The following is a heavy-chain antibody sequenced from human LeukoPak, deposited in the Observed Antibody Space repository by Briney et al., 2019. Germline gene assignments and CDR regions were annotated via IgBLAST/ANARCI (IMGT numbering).Heavy chain of an antibody. CDR2: ISYDGSNK. Sequence: PGGSLRLSCAASGFTFSSYAMSWVRQAPGKGLEWVAVISYDGSNKYYADSVKGRFTISRDNSKNTLYLQMNSLRAEDTAVYYCARDRIAAAAAWFDPWGQGTLVTVSS. V-gene: IGHV3-30-3*01. CDR1: GFTFSSYA. D-gene: IGHD6-13*01. CDR3: ARDRIAAAAAWFDP. J-gene: IGHJ5*02.